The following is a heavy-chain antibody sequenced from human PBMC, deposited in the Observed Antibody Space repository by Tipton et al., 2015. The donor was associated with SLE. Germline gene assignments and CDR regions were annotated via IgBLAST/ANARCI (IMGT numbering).Heavy chain of an antibody. CDR3: VTSHERHSSGCTFDY. CDR1: GGSISSYY. V-gene: IGHV4-59*07. J-gene: IGHJ4*02. Sequence: TLSLTCTVSGGSISSYYWSWIRQPPGKGLEWIGYIYYSGSTNYNPSLKSRVTISVDTSKNQFSLKLSSVTAADTAVYYYVTSHERHSSGCTFDYWGQGTLVTVSS. D-gene: IGHD6-19*01. CDR2: IYYSGST.